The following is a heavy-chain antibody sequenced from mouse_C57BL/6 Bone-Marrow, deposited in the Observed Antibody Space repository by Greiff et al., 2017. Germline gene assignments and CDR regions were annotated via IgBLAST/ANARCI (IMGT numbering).Heavy chain of an antibody. V-gene: IGHV1-15*01. CDR2: IDPETGGT. CDR1: GYTFTDYE. Sequence: VQRVESGAELVRPGASVTLSCKASGYTFTDYEMHWVQQTPVHGLEWIGAIDPETGGTAYNQKFKGKAILTADKSSSTAYLELRSLTSEDSAVYYGTRTYYYGSSYFFDVWGTGTTVTVSS. D-gene: IGHD1-1*01. J-gene: IGHJ1*03. CDR3: TRTYYYGSSYFFDV.